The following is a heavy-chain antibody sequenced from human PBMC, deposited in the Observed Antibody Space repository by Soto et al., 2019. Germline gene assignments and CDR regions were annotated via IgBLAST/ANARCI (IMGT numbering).Heavy chain of an antibody. CDR3: ARGSYYDSSGLLDALDV. D-gene: IGHD3-22*01. Sequence: ASVKVSCKASGGTFSSYAISWVRQAPGQGLEWMGGIIPIFGTANYAQKFQGRVTITADESTSTAYMELSSLRSGDTAVYYCARGSYYDSSGLLDALDVWAQGTIVTGS. CDR2: IIPIFGTA. V-gene: IGHV1-69*13. J-gene: IGHJ3*01. CDR1: GGTFSSYA.